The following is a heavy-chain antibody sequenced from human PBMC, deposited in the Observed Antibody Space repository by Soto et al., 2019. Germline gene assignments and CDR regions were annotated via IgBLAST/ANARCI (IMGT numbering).Heavy chain of an antibody. V-gene: IGHV3-23*01. Sequence: EVQLLESGGGLVQPGGSLRLSCAASGFTFSSYAMSWVRQAPGKGLEWVSAISGSGGSTYYADSVKGRFTISRVNSKNTLYLQMNSLRAEDTAVYYCAKVFAAVTTGGGWYFDLWGRGTLVTVSS. CDR3: AKVFAAVTTGGGWYFDL. CDR2: ISGSGGST. CDR1: GFTFSSYA. J-gene: IGHJ2*01. D-gene: IGHD4-17*01.